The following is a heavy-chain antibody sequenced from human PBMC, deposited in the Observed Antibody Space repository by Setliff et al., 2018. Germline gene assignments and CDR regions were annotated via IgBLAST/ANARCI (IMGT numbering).Heavy chain of an antibody. D-gene: IGHD1-1*01. CDR3: AKDPWKQQPFYFDF. J-gene: IGHJ4*02. Sequence: HPGGSLRLSCEASGFSFNNYWMYWVRQVPGKGLVWVSGINKDGDGTRYADSVKGRFTISRDNSKNTLYLQMNSLRTEDTAVYYCAKDPWKQQPFYFDFWGQGTLVTVSS. V-gene: IGHV3-74*01. CDR2: INKDGDGT. CDR1: GFSFNNYW.